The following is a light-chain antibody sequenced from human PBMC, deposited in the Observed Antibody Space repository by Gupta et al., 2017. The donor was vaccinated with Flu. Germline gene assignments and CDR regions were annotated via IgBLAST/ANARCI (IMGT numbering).Light chain of an antibody. Sequence: PSSVSASVGDRVTITCRASQHIGSCLAWYQQKPGKAPKVLIHAASSLEIGVPSRFSGSGYGTDFTLTISSLQPEDFAAYFCLQADGTPLTFGEGTRVEMK. CDR3: LQADGTPLT. V-gene: IGKV1-12*01. CDR2: AAS. CDR1: QHIGSC. J-gene: IGKJ4*01.